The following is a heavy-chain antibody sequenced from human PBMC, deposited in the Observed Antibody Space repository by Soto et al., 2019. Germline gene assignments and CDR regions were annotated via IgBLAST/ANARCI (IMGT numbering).Heavy chain of an antibody. CDR3: AINYGPPMSAWGGYFVY. Sequence: GASVQVSCQASGGTFSSYAISWVRQAPGEGRWRMGGITPSFGTANYAQNFQGRVTITADESTSTAYMELSRLRSEDTAVHYCAINYGPPMSAWGGYFVYVGRGTLVTVSS. D-gene: IGHD4-17*01. J-gene: IGHJ4*02. CDR2: ITPSFGTA. V-gene: IGHV1-69*13. CDR1: GGTFSSYA.